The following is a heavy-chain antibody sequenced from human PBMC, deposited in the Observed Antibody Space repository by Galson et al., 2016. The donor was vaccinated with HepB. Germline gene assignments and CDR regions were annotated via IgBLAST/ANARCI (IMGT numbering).Heavy chain of an antibody. CDR2: SNPNGASA. CDR1: GYTFTSHY. D-gene: IGHD6-6*01. CDR3: ARARNISPRTAARPATPPDY. V-gene: IGHV1-46*01. Sequence: SVKVSCKASGYTFTSHYIHWVRQAPGQGLEWMGISNPNGASATYAQKFQGRVTMTRDTSTSTVYMELSSLTSEDTAVYYCARARNISPRTAARPATPPDYWGQATLVTVSS. J-gene: IGHJ4*02.